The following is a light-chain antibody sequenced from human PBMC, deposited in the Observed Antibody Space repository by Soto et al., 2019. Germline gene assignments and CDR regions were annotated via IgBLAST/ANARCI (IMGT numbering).Light chain of an antibody. CDR2: ENN. CDR1: SSNIGANY. V-gene: IGLV1-51*02. CDR3: GAWDSSLSGVV. J-gene: IGLJ3*02. Sequence: SVLTQPPSVSAAPGQKVTMSCSGTSSNIGANYVSWYQQLPGTAPKLLIFENNKRPSGTPDRFSGSKSGTSATLGISGLQTGDEADYYCGAWDSSLSGVVFGGGTKLTVL.